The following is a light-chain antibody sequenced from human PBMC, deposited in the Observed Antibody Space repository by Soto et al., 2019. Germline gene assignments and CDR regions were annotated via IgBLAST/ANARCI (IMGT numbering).Light chain of an antibody. CDR2: TAS. CDR1: QSIISY. Sequence: DIQMTQSPSYLSASVGDRVTITCRASQSIISYLNWYQQKPGKAPKLLIYTASNLQSGVSSRFSGSGSGTDFTLTISSLQPEDFATYYCQQGYSTPLTFGGGTKVDI. V-gene: IGKV1-39*01. CDR3: QQGYSTPLT. J-gene: IGKJ4*01.